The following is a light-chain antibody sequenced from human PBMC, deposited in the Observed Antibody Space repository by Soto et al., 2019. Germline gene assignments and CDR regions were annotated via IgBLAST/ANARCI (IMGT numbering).Light chain of an antibody. CDR1: QTVNNY. J-gene: IGKJ4*01. CDR2: GVS. V-gene: IGKV3-15*01. CDR3: QQHNGWPLT. Sequence: EIVMTQSPATLSVFPGERATLSCRASQTVNNYLAWYQQKPGQAHRLLIYGVSTRATGIPARCRGSGSGTEFTLASNSLQPEDSAVYYRQQHNGWPLTFGAGTKVEIK.